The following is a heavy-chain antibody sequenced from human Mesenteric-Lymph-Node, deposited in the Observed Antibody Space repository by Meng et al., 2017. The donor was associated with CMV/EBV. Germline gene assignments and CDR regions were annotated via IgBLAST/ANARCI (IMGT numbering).Heavy chain of an antibody. V-gene: IGHV1-2*02. CDR3: AREKQLLDY. CDR2: INPKSGGP. J-gene: IGHJ4*02. D-gene: IGHD1-26*01. Sequence: ASVQVSCKASGYTFTDYYIHWVRQAPGQGLEWMGWINPKSGGPNYAQKFQGRVTMTRDTSISTAYMELSRLRSDDTAVYYCAREKQLLDYWGQGTLVTVSS. CDR1: GYTFTDYY.